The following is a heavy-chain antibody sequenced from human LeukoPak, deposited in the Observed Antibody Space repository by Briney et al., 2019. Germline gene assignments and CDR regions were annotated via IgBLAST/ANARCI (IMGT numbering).Heavy chain of an antibody. J-gene: IGHJ4*02. CDR1: GFTFSSYG. V-gene: IGHV3-30*18. Sequence: GRSLRLSCAASGFTFSSYGMHWVRQAPGKGLEWVAVISYDGSNKFYADSVKGRFTISRDNSKNTLYLQMNSLRAEDTAVYYCAKITFGGVHDRRWGQGTLVTVSS. D-gene: IGHD3-16*01. CDR2: ISYDGSNK. CDR3: AKITFGGVHDRR.